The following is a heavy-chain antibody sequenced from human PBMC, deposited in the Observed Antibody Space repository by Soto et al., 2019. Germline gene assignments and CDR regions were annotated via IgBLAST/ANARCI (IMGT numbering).Heavy chain of an antibody. CDR3: ARVMSYGWSGYYSYFDY. CDR1: GGSISSSNW. Sequence: SETLSLTCAVSGGSISSSNWWSWVRQPPGKGLEWIGEIYHSGSTNYNPSLKSRVTISVDKSKNQFSLKLSSVTAADTAVYYCARVMSYGWSGYYSYFDYWGQGTLVTVSS. D-gene: IGHD3-3*01. CDR2: IYHSGST. V-gene: IGHV4-4*02. J-gene: IGHJ4*02.